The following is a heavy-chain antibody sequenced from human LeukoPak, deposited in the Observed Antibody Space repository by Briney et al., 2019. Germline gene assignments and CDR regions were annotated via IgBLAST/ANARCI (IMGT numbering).Heavy chain of an antibody. Sequence: GGSLRLSCAASGFTFSSYWMSWVRQAPGKGLEWVANIKQDGSERYYVDSVKGRFTISRDNAKNSLYLQMNSLRAEDTAVYYCARDQGAVAPDYWGQGTLVTVSS. J-gene: IGHJ4*02. D-gene: IGHD6-19*01. V-gene: IGHV3-7*01. CDR3: ARDQGAVAPDY. CDR1: GFTFSSYW. CDR2: IKQDGSER.